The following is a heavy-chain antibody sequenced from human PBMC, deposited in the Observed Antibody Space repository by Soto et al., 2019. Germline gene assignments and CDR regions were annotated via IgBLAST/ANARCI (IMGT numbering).Heavy chain of an antibody. J-gene: IGHJ6*03. CDR3: ARERGYEDCSSTSCYVGSYYYYYYMDV. Sequence: GGSLRLSCAASGFTFSSYSMNWVRQAPGKGLEWVSYISSSSSTIYYADSVKGRFTISRDNAKNSLYLQMNSLRAEDTAVYYCARERGYEDCSSTSCYVGSYYYYYYMDVWGKGTTVTVSS. D-gene: IGHD2-2*01. V-gene: IGHV3-48*01. CDR2: ISSSSSTI. CDR1: GFTFSSYS.